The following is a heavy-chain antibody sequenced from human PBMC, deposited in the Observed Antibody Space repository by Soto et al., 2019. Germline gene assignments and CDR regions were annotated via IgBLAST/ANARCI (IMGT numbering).Heavy chain of an antibody. CDR2: ISAYNGNT. D-gene: IGHD5-18*01. Sequence: KVSCKASGYTFTSYGISWVRQAPGQGLEWMGWISAYNGNTNYAQKLQGRVTMTTDTSTSTAYMELRSLRSDDTAVYYCARDSLVGIQRWFPLYGMDVWGQGTTVTVSS. CDR3: ARDSLVGIQRWFPLYGMDV. CDR1: GYTFTSYG. J-gene: IGHJ6*02. V-gene: IGHV1-18*01.